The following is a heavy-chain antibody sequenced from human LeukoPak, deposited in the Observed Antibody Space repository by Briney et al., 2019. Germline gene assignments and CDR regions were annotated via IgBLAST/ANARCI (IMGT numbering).Heavy chain of an antibody. CDR3: TREAFYSSGWYSLFGY. CDR1: GFTISSYG. J-gene: IGHJ4*02. V-gene: IGHV3-23*01. D-gene: IGHD6-19*01. Sequence: GGSLRLSRAASGFTISSYGMSWVRQAPGKGLEWVSAISGSSGRTSYADSVKGRLTISRDNSKNTLYLQMNSLRAEDTAVYYCTREAFYSSGWYSLFGYWGQGTLVTVSS. CDR2: ISGSSGRT.